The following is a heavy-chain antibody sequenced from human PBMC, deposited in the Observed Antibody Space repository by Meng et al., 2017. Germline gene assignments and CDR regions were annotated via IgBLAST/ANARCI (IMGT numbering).Heavy chain of an antibody. CDR1: GGSTSSGGYY. V-gene: IGHV4-31*01. CDR3: ARADRRVGSYGPNWFDP. CDR2: IYYSGST. J-gene: IGHJ5*02. D-gene: IGHD5-18*01. Sequence: QVQPQEWGPGLVNPSQTLSLTCTVSGGSTSSGGYYWSWIRQHPGNGLEWIGYIYYSGSTYYNPSLKSLVTISVDTSKNQFSLKLSSVTAADTAVYYCARADRRVGSYGPNWFDPWGQGTLVTVSS.